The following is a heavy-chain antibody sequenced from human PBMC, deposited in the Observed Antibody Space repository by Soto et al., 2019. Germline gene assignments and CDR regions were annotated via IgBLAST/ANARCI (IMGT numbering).Heavy chain of an antibody. J-gene: IGHJ5*01. CDR2: ISYEGSKK. CDR1: GFSFSSYG. CDR3: AKDLSEMATIQWLDS. V-gene: IGHV3-30*18. Sequence: ESGGGVVQPGRSLRLSCAATGFSFSSYGMHWVRQAPGKGLEWVAVISYEGSKKYYADSVKGRFTISRDNSKNTLYLQMNSLRGEDTAVYYCAKDLSEMATIQWLDSWGQGTLVTVSS.